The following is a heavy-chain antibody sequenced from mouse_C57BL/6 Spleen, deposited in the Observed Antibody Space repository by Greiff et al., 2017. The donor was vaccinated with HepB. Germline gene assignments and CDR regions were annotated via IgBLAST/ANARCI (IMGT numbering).Heavy chain of an antibody. CDR2: IYPSDSET. Sequence: QVQLQQPGAELVRPGSSVKLSCKASGYTFTSYWMDWVKQRPGQGLEWIGNIYPSDSETHYNQKFKDKATLTVDKSSSTAYMQLSSLTSEDSAVYYCARGGYYDGRFAYWGQGTLVTVSA. J-gene: IGHJ3*01. V-gene: IGHV1-61*01. D-gene: IGHD1-1*01. CDR3: ARGGYYDGRFAY. CDR1: GYTFTSYW.